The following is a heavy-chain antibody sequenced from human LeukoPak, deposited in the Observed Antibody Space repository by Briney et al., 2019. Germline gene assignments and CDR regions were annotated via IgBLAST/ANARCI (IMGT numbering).Heavy chain of an antibody. Sequence: GGSLRLSCAASGFTFSDYYMSWIRQAPGKGLEWVSYISSSGSTIYYADSVKGRFTISRDNAKNSLYLQMNSLRAEDTAVYYCARKELDMVRDDAFDIWGQGTMVTVSS. J-gene: IGHJ3*02. V-gene: IGHV3-11*04. D-gene: IGHD3-10*01. CDR1: GFTFSDYY. CDR2: ISSSGSTI. CDR3: ARKELDMVRDDAFDI.